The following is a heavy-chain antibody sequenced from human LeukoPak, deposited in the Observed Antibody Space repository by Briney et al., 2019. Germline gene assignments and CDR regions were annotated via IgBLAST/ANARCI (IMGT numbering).Heavy chain of an antibody. D-gene: IGHD5-18*01. V-gene: IGHV4-30-4*01. J-gene: IGHJ4*02. CDR2: IYYSGST. CDR1: GGSISSGDYY. Sequence: SETLSLTCTVSGGSISSGDYYWSWIRQPPGKGLEWIGYIYYSGSTYYNPSLKSRVTISVDTSKNQFSLKLSSVTAADTAVYYCAGSSGYSYGPYYFDYWGQGTLVTVSS. CDR3: AGSSGYSYGPYYFDY.